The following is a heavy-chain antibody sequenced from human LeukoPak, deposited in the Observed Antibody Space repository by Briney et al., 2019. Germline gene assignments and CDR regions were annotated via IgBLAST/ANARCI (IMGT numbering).Heavy chain of an antibody. CDR2: IIPIFGIA. Sequence: ASVKVSCKASGGTFSSYAISWVRQAPGQGLEWMGRIIPIFGIANYAQKFQGRVTITADKSTSTAYMELSSLRSEDTAVYYCADLTTVTTGHYYYGMDVWGQGTTVTVSS. V-gene: IGHV1-69*04. CDR1: GGTFSSYA. J-gene: IGHJ6*02. D-gene: IGHD4-17*01. CDR3: ADLTTVTTGHYYYGMDV.